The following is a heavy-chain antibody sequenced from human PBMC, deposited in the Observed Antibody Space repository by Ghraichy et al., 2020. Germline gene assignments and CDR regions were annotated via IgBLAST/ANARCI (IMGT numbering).Heavy chain of an antibody. CDR1: GGSINIYYY. CDR2: TSYSGGT. J-gene: IGHJ5*02. Sequence: SETLSLTCSVSGGSINIYYYWSWIRQPPGKGLEWIGSTSYSGGTYYNPSLKSRVTISVDTSKNQFSLKLNSVTAADTAVYYCARRSYYSGSYSGWFDTWGQGSLVTVSS. D-gene: IGHD1-26*01. CDR3: ARRSYYSGSYSGWFDT. V-gene: IGHV4-39*07.